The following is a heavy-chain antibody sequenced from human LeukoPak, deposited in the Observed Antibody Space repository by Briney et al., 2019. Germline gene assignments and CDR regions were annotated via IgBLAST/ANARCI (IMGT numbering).Heavy chain of an antibody. V-gene: IGHV1-46*01. Sequence: EASVKVSCKASGYTFTSYYIHWVRQAPGQGLEWMGIVTPSGGSTSDAQKFQGRVTMTRDMSTSTVYMELSSLRSEDTAVYYCARVRDGYNDAFDIWGQGTMVTVSS. CDR3: ARVRDGYNDAFDI. D-gene: IGHD5-24*01. CDR1: GYTFTSYY. J-gene: IGHJ3*02. CDR2: VTPSGGST.